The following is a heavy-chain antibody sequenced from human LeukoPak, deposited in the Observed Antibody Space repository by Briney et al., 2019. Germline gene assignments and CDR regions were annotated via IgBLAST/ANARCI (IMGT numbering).Heavy chain of an antibody. D-gene: IGHD2-2*01. V-gene: IGHV1-46*01. CDR3: ARGVVVPARNRYYYYMDV. CDR2: INPSGGST. CDR1: GYTFTSYY. J-gene: IGHJ6*03. Sequence: ASVKVSCKASGYTFTSYYMHWVRQAPGQGLEWMGTINPSGGSTSYAQKFQGRVTMTRDMSTSTVYMELRSLRSDDTAVYYCARGVVVPARNRYYYYMDVWGKGTTVTVSS.